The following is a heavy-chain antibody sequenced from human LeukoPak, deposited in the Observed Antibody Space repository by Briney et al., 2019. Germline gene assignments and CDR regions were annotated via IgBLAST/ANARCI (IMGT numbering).Heavy chain of an antibody. D-gene: IGHD6-25*01. V-gene: IGHV1-46*01. J-gene: IGHJ6*02. CDR2: INPSGGST. CDR3: ARPPSSGGSHYYYGMDV. Sequence: GASVTVSCKASGYTFTSYYMHWVRQAPGQGREWMGIINPSGGSTSYAQKFQGRVTMTRDTSTSTVYMELSSLRSEDTAVYYCARPPSSGGSHYYYGMDVWGQGTTVTVSS. CDR1: GYTFTSYY.